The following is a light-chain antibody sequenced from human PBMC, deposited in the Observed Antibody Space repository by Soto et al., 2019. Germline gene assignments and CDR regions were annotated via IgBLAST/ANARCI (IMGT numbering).Light chain of an antibody. CDR2: DVS. Sequence: VLTQPASVSGSPGQSITISCTGTSSDVGGYNYVSWYQQHPGKAPKLMIYDVSNRPSGVSNRFSGSKSGNTASLTISGLQAEDEADYYCSSYTSSSTSIYVFGTGTKVTVL. CDR3: SSYTSSSTSIYV. J-gene: IGLJ1*01. CDR1: SSDVGGYNY. V-gene: IGLV2-14*01.